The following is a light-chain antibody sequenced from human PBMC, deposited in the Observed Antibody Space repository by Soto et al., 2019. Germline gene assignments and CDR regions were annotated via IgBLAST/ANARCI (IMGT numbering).Light chain of an antibody. J-gene: IGKJ1*01. CDR2: GAS. Sequence: EIVLAQSSGTPSLSPGERATLSWRASQSVSNNYLAWYQQKPGQAPRLLIYGASNRATGIPDRFSGSGSGTDFTLTISRLEPEDFAVYYCQQYGSSGTFGQGTKVDIK. CDR3: QQYGSSGT. V-gene: IGKV3-20*01. CDR1: QSVSNNY.